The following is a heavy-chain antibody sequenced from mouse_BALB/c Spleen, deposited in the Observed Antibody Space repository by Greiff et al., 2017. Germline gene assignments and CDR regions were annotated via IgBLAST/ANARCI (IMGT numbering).Heavy chain of an antibody. CDR3: TRGAGNYDYDGGAMDY. CDR2: ISSGGSYT. CDR1: GFTFSSYT. V-gene: IGHV5-6-4*01. Sequence: EVKLMESGGGLVKPGGSLKLSCAASGFTFSSYTMSWVRQTPEKRLEWVATISSGGSYTYYPDSVKGRFTISRDNAKNTLYLQMSSLKSEDTAMYYCTRGAGNYDYDGGAMDYWGQGTSVTVSS. J-gene: IGHJ4*01. D-gene: IGHD2-4*01.